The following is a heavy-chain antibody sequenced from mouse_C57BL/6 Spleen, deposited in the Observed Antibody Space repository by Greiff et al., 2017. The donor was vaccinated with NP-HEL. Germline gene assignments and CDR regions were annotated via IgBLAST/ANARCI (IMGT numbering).Heavy chain of an antibody. D-gene: IGHD2-14*01. Sequence: QVQLQQPGAELVRPGTSVKLSCKASGYTFTSYWMHWVKQRPGQGLEWIGVIDPSDSYTNYNQKFKGKATLTVDTSSSTAYMQLSSLTSEDSAVYYCARRGYPRIGYYAMDYWGQGTSVTVSS. V-gene: IGHV1-59*01. CDR3: ARRGYPRIGYYAMDY. CDR2: IDPSDSYT. CDR1: GYTFTSYW. J-gene: IGHJ4*01.